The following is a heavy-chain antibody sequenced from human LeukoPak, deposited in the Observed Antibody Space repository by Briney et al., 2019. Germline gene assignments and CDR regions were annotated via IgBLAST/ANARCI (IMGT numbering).Heavy chain of an antibody. J-gene: IGHJ4*02. CDR1: GGSISSGGYY. Sequence: SETLSLTCTVSGGSISSGGYYWSCIRQHPGKGLEWIGYIYYSGSTYYNPSLKSRVTISVDTSKNQFSLKLSSVTAADTAVYYYAREQTGSSVDYSGQGTLVTVSS. D-gene: IGHD3-10*01. V-gene: IGHV4-31*03. CDR3: AREQTGSSVDY. CDR2: IYYSGST.